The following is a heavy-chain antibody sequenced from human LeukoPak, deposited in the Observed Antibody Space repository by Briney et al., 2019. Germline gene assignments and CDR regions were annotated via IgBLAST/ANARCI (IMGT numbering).Heavy chain of an antibody. CDR1: GGSFSGYY. D-gene: IGHD3-10*01. CDR2: INHSGST. J-gene: IGHJ6*02. CDR3: ARLKRGLLWFGESYYYGMDV. V-gene: IGHV4-34*01. Sequence: SETLSLTCAVYGGSFSGYYWSWIRQPPGKGLEWIGEINHSGSTNYNPSLKSRVTISVDTSKNQLSLKLSSVIAADTAAYYSARLKRGLLWFGESYYYGMDVWVQGTTVTVSS.